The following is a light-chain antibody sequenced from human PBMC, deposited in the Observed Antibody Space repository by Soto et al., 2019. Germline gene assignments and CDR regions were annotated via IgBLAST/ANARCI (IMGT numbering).Light chain of an antibody. Sequence: DIQMTQSPSTLSASVGDRVTIICRASQSISSWLAWYQQKPGKAPNLLIHKASHLESRVPSRFSGSGSGTEFTLTISSLQPGDFATYYCQHYNTHPWTFGQGTKVDIK. V-gene: IGKV1-5*03. CDR1: QSISSW. J-gene: IGKJ1*01. CDR2: KAS. CDR3: QHYNTHPWT.